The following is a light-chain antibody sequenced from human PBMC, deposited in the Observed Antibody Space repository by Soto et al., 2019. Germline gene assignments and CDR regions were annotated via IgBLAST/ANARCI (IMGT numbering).Light chain of an antibody. Sequence: DIQITQSPSTLSGSVGDRVTITCRASQTISSWLAWYQQKPGKAPKILIYKASTLKSGVPSRFSGRGSGTEFTLTISSLQPDDFATYYCQHYNSYSEAFGQGTKVDIK. CDR1: QTISSW. CDR3: QHYNSYSEA. CDR2: KAS. J-gene: IGKJ1*01. V-gene: IGKV1-5*03.